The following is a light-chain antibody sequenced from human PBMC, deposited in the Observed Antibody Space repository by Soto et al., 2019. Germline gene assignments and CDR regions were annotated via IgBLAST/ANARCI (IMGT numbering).Light chain of an antibody. CDR1: QSLSSN. J-gene: IGKJ4*01. V-gene: IGKV3-15*01. CDR2: DTS. Sequence: EIVLTQSPATLYVSPGERVTLSCRASQSLSSNVAWYQQRPSQAPRLLIYDTSSRASDVPARFSGRGSGTEFTLTIASLQSEDFAIYYCQQYNHWPRMLSFGGGTKVQLK. CDR3: QQYNHWPRMLS.